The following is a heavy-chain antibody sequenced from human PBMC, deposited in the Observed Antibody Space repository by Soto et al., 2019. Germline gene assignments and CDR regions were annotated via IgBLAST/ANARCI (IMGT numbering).Heavy chain of an antibody. Sequence: EVQLVESGGGLVQPGGSLRLSCAASGFPFSSYWMHWVRQAPGKGLVWVSRINSDGSSTSYADSVKGRLTISRDNAKNTLHLQMNSLRAEDTAVYYCVRTSLVVAAATREDYWGQGTLVTVSS. CDR1: GFPFSSYW. J-gene: IGHJ4*02. D-gene: IGHD2-15*01. CDR2: INSDGSST. CDR3: VRTSLVVAAATREDY. V-gene: IGHV3-74*01.